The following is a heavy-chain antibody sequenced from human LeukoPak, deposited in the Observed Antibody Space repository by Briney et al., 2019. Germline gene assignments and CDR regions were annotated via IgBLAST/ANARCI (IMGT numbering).Heavy chain of an antibody. CDR3: VQAGCSGTTCYARDVLLSDY. V-gene: IGHV3-23*01. CDR1: GFTFSSYG. Sequence: PGGSLRLSCAASGFTFSSYGMSWVRQAPGKGLEWVSAISGSGGSTYYADSVKGRFTISRDNSKNTLYLHMSTLRAEDTAVYYCVQAGCSGTTCYARDVLLSDYWGPGTLVTVSS. J-gene: IGHJ4*02. CDR2: ISGSGGST. D-gene: IGHD2-2*01.